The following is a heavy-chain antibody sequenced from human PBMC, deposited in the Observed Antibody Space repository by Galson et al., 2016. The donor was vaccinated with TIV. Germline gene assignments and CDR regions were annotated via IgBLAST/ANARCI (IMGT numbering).Heavy chain of an antibody. J-gene: IGHJ6*04. V-gene: IGHV3-30*02. Sequence: SLRLSCAASGFTFRNFGMHWVRQAPGKGPEWVAFIRYDGSEKYFADSVKGRFTISRDNSKNTLYLQMNNLRPEDTAVFYCAKDGDDISFVPVFNYYLDVWGKGTTVTVSS. CDR1: GFTFRNFG. D-gene: IGHD3-10*01. CDR3: AKDGDDISFVPVFNYYLDV. CDR2: IRYDGSEK.